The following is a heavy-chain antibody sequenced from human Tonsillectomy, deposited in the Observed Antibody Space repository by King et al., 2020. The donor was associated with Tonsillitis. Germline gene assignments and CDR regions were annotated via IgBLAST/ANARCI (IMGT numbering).Heavy chain of an antibody. Sequence: QLQESGLGLVKPSETLSLTCTVSGVSMRTTYWSWIRRPAGKGLEWIGRVYASGKTYHNPSLKSRVAMSIDTSKNQFSLRLSSVTAADTAVYYCARDRGDYYDSATYDPLYFDSWGQGTLVTVSS. CDR3: ARDRGDYYDSATYDPLYFDS. CDR2: VYASGKT. V-gene: IGHV4-4*07. J-gene: IGHJ4*02. D-gene: IGHD3-22*01. CDR1: GVSMRTTY.